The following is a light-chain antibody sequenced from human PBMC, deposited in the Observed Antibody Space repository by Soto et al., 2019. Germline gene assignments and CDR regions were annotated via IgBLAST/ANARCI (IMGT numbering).Light chain of an antibody. V-gene: IGKV3-20*01. CDR1: QSVSPSS. Sequence: EILLTQSPGTLSLSPGERATLSCRASQSVSPSSLAWYQQRPGQSPRLLIYAASSRATGIPDRFSGRGSGTDFTLIISRLEPEDFAVYYCQQFAGSFGGGTKV. J-gene: IGKJ4*02. CDR3: QQFAGS. CDR2: AAS.